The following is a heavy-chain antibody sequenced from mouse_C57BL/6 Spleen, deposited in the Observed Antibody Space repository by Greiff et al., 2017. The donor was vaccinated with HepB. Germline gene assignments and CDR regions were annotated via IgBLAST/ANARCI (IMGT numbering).Heavy chain of an antibody. CDR3: TRPSSYNWFAY. CDR1: GFTFSSYA. V-gene: IGHV5-9-1*02. CDR2: ISSGGDYI. D-gene: IGHD1-3*01. Sequence: DVQLVESGEGLVKPGGSLKLSCAASGFTFSSYAMSWVRQTPEKRLEWVAYISSGGDYIYYADTVKGRFTISRDNARNTLYLQMSSLKSEDTAMYYCTRPSSYNWFAYWGQGTLVTVSA. J-gene: IGHJ3*01.